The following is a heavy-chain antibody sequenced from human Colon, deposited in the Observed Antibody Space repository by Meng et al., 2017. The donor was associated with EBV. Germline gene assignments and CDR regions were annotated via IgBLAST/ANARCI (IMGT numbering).Heavy chain of an antibody. Sequence: VHVRDRVPGPMKLAETRSVTCAVSGGAISSVYWWTWVRQSPGKGLEWIGEIYHSGSTNYNPSLKSRVTISVDKSKNQFSLKLTSVTAADTAVYYCARGGYYSFDYWGQRTLVTVSS. CDR1: GGAISSVYW. V-gene: IGHV4-4*02. CDR2: IYHSGST. J-gene: IGHJ4*02. D-gene: IGHD5-18*01. CDR3: ARGGYYSFDY.